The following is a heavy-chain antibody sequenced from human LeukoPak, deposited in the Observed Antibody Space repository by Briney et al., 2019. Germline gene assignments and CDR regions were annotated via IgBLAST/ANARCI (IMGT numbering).Heavy chain of an antibody. V-gene: IGHV3-49*03. CDR1: GFTFGDYA. CDR3: TRDRGAYNLYDY. D-gene: IGHD1-1*01. CDR2: IRSKAYGETA. J-gene: IGHJ4*02. Sequence: GGSLRLSCTASGFTFGDYAMSWIRQAPGKGLEWVGFIRSKAYGETADYATSVKGRFTISRDDSKAIAYLQMNSLKTEDTAVYHCTRDRGAYNLYDYWGQGTLVTVSS.